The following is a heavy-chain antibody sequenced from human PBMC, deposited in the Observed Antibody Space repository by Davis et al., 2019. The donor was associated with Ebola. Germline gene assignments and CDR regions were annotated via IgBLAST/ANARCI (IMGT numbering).Heavy chain of an antibody. Sequence: SVQVSCNASAGTFSSPALSWVRQAPGQGLEWMGRIIPILGIANYAQKFQGSITITADKSTSTAYMELSSLRSEDTAVYYCARGVGATADYWGQGTLVTVSS. CDR1: AGTFSSPA. V-gene: IGHV1-69*04. D-gene: IGHD1-26*01. J-gene: IGHJ4*02. CDR3: ARGVGATADY. CDR2: IIPILGIA.